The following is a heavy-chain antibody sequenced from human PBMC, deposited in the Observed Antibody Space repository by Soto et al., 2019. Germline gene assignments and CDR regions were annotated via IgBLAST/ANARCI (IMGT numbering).Heavy chain of an antibody. J-gene: IGHJ4*02. CDR1: GGSISSSSYY. CDR2: IYYSGST. V-gene: IGHV4-39*07. CDR3: ARDRGYSYGYDY. D-gene: IGHD5-18*01. Sequence: PSETLSLTCTVSGGSISSSSYYWGWIRQPPGKGLEWIGSIYYSGSTNYNPSLKSRVTISVDTSKNQFSLKLSSVTAADTAVYYCARDRGYSYGYDYSGQATLVTVSS.